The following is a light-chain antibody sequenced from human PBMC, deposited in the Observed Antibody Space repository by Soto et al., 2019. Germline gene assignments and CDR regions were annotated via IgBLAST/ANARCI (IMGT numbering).Light chain of an antibody. CDR1: QSVSSY. V-gene: IGKV3-11*01. CDR3: QQRSNWPTMYT. J-gene: IGKJ2*01. Sequence: EIVLTQSPATLSLSPGERATLSCRASQSVSSYLAWYQQKPGQAPRLLIYDASNRATGIPARFSGSGSGTDCTLTIGSLEPEDVAVYYCQQRSNWPTMYTFGQGTKLEIK. CDR2: DAS.